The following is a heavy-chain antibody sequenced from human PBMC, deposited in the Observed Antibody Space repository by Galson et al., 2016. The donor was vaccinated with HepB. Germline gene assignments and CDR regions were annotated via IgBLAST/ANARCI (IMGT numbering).Heavy chain of an antibody. CDR2: IYYSGSP. Sequence: SETLSLTCTVSGGSVTRASYYWSWIRQPPGKGLEWIGYIYYSGSPNYNPSLKSRVTISEETSKNQFSLKLTSVTAADTAVYYCARGGGSYYVFDYWGQGTLVTVSS. CDR3: ARGGGSYYVFDY. D-gene: IGHD1-26*01. J-gene: IGHJ4*02. CDR1: GGSVTRASYY. V-gene: IGHV4-61*01.